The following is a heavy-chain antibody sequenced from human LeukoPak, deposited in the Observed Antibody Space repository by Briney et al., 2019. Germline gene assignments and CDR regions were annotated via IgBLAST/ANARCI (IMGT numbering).Heavy chain of an antibody. Sequence: GGSLRLSCAASGFTFSDYYMSWIRQAPGKGLEWVSYISSSGSTIYYADSVEGRFTISRDNAKNSLYLQMNSLRAEDTAVYYCARDFAEYYYGSGTVEYWGQGTLVTVSS. V-gene: IGHV3-11*01. J-gene: IGHJ4*02. D-gene: IGHD3-10*01. CDR3: ARDFAEYYYGSGTVEY. CDR1: GFTFSDYY. CDR2: ISSSGSTI.